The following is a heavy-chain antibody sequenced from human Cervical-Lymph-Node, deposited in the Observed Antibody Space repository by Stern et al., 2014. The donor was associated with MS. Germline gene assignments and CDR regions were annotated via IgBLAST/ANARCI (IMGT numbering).Heavy chain of an antibody. V-gene: IGHV4-39*01. Sequence: QVQLQESGPGLVKPSETLSLTCTVSGGSISSSSYYWGWIRQPPGKGLEWIGSIYYSGSTYYNPSLKSRVTISVDTSTNQFSLQRSSVTAADTAVYYCARWAYSSGWYNWFDPWGQGTLVTVSS. CDR2: IYYSGST. CDR3: ARWAYSSGWYNWFDP. D-gene: IGHD3-22*01. J-gene: IGHJ5*02. CDR1: GGSISSSSYY.